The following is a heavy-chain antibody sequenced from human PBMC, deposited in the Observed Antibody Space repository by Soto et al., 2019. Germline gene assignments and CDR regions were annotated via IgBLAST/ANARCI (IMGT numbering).Heavy chain of an antibody. CDR1: GASVNSYY. D-gene: IGHD3-16*01. Sequence: SETLSLTCAVSGASVNSYYWSWIRQPPGKGLEWIGYMYYTGSTNYNPSLKSRVTISVDTSKNQFSLKLSSVTAADTAVYYCARSPGGSGYYYYLDVWGKGTTVTVSS. CDR2: MYYTGST. CDR3: ARSPGGSGYYYYLDV. J-gene: IGHJ6*03. V-gene: IGHV4-59*08.